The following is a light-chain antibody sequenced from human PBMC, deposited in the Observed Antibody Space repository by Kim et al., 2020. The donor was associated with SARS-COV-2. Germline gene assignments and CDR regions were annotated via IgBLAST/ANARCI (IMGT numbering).Light chain of an antibody. CDR2: DNN. CDR1: SSNIGNNY. CDR3: GTWDSSLSAVV. Sequence: GQTVTISCSGSSSNIGNNYVSWYQQLPGTAPKPLIYDNNQRPSGIPDRFSGSKSGTSATLGITGLQTGDEADYYCGTWDSSLSAVVFGGGTQLTVL. J-gene: IGLJ2*01. V-gene: IGLV1-51*01.